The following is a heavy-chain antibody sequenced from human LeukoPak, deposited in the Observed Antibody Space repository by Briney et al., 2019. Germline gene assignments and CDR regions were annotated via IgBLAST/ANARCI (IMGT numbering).Heavy chain of an antibody. J-gene: IGHJ4*02. V-gene: IGHV4-59*01. D-gene: IGHD6-19*01. CDR1: GVSISSYY. Sequence: SETLSLTCTVSGVSISSYYWSWIRQPPGKGLEWIGYIYYSGSTNYNPSLKSRVTISVDTSKNQFSLKLSSVTAADTAVYYCARDLGGIAVAGAFDYWGQGTLVTVSS. CDR2: IYYSGST. CDR3: ARDLGGIAVAGAFDY.